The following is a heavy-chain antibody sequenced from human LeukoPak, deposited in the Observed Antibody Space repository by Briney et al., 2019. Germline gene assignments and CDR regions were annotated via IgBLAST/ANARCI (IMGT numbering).Heavy chain of an antibody. CDR1: GYTFTSYY. D-gene: IGHD6-13*01. Sequence: ASVKVSCMASGYTFTSYYLQWVGQAPGQGLEWMGIINPSGGSTTYAQKFQGRVTLTRDTSTTTVHMELSSLRSEDTAVYYCARTYSSSGCVDYWGQGTLVTVSS. CDR3: ARTYSSSGCVDY. CDR2: INPSGGST. J-gene: IGHJ4*02. V-gene: IGHV1-46*01.